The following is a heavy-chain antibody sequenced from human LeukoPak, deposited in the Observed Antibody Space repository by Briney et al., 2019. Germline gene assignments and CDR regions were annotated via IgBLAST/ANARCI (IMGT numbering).Heavy chain of an antibody. V-gene: IGHV1-8*01. CDR1: GYSFSSYD. J-gene: IGHJ6*03. CDR3: ARGRHPDLDYDYCMDV. D-gene: IGHD3/OR15-3a*01. CDR2: MSPNSGDT. Sequence: ASVKVSCKASGYSFSSYDINWVRQAPGQGLEWMGWMSPNSGDTDFAQKFQGRVIMTRNPSISTAYMELNSLGSEDTAVYYCARGRHPDLDYDYCMDVWGKGTTVTVFS.